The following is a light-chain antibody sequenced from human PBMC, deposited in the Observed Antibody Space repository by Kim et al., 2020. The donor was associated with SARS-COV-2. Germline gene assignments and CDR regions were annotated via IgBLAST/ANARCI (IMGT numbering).Light chain of an antibody. V-gene: IGLV3-19*01. CDR1: SLRTYY. CDR2: PKN. CDR3: KSRDTCDDCVV. J-gene: IGLJ2*01. Sequence: SSELTQDPAVSVALGQTVRITCQGDSLRTYYASWYQQKPGQAPALVIYPKNNPPSGIPDRFSGSSPGNTASLTITGAQAEDEADYYCKSRDTCDDCVVFG.